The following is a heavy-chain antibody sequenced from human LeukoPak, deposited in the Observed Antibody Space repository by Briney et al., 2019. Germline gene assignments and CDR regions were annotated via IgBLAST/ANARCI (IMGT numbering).Heavy chain of an antibody. Sequence: ASVKVSCKASGDNFSRYTVTWVRQAPGQGLEWMGWINPNSGGTNYAQKFQGRVTMTRDTSISTAYMELSRLRSDDTAVYYCARDGKQWLRGGNWFDPWGQGTLVTVSS. J-gene: IGHJ5*02. CDR3: ARDGKQWLRGGNWFDP. CDR2: INPNSGGT. V-gene: IGHV1-2*02. CDR1: GDNFSRYT. D-gene: IGHD6-19*01.